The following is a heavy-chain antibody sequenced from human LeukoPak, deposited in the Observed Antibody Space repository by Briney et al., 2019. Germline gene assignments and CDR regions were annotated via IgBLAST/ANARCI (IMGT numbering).Heavy chain of an antibody. CDR3: AGLAVSVAPDHDAFDI. Sequence: SQTLSLTCTVSGGSISSSNYYWNWIRQPAGKGLEWIGRIYTSGSTNYNPSLKSRVTISVDTSKNQFSLKLSSVTAADTALYYCAGLAVSVAPDHDAFDIWGQGTMVTVSS. D-gene: IGHD6-19*01. CDR2: IYTSGST. J-gene: IGHJ3*02. V-gene: IGHV4-61*02. CDR1: GGSISSSNYY.